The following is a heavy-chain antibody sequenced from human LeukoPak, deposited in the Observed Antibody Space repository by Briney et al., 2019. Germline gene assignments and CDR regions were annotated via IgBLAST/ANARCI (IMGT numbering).Heavy chain of an antibody. CDR3: ARDGVSYYYDSSGGYYFDY. J-gene: IGHJ4*02. Sequence: GSLRLSCAASGFTFSSYEMNWVRQAPGKGLEWVSYISRSCSTIYYADSVKGRFTISRDNAKNSLYLQMNSLRAEDTAVYYCARDGVSYYYDSSGGYYFDYWGQGTLVTVSS. CDR1: GFTFSSYE. CDR2: ISRSCSTI. V-gene: IGHV3-48*03. D-gene: IGHD3-22*01.